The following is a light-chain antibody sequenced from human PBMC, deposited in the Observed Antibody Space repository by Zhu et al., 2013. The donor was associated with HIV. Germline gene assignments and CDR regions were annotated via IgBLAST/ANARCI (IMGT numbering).Light chain of an antibody. CDR3: QQFNSFPFT. CDR1: QSVLYSSNNKNY. Sequence: DIVMTQSPDSLAVSLGERATINCKSSQSVLYSSNNKNYLAWYQQKAGQPPKLLIYWASTRESGVPDRFSGSGSGTDFTLTINSLQPEDFATYYCQQFNSFPFTFGPGTKVDIK. J-gene: IGKJ3*01. V-gene: IGKV4-1*01. CDR2: WAS.